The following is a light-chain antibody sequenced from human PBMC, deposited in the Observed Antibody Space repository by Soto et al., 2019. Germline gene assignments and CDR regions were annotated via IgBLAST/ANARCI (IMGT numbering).Light chain of an antibody. Sequence: EIQITPDPSSLSASVGDRVTSTFRASPSISSYLNWFQQKSGKAPNLLIYDASALESGVPSRFSGSGSGTEFTLTIGSLQPDDFATYYCQQYNSYSQPFGQGTNADVK. J-gene: IGKJ1*01. CDR3: QQYNSYSQP. CDR1: PSISSY. V-gene: IGKV1-5*01. CDR2: DAS.